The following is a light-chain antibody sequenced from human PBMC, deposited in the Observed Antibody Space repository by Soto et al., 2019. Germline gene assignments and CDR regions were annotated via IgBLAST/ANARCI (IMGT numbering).Light chain of an antibody. J-gene: IGKJ4*01. CDR1: QDITNY. Sequence: DIQMTQSPSSLSASVGDGVTITCQASQDITNYLKWYQQKPGKSPKLLIFDAANLEAGVPSRFSGSGSGTEFTFTISSLQPEDMATYYCQQYENLPLTFGGGTKVE. CDR2: DAA. V-gene: IGKV1-33*01. CDR3: QQYENLPLT.